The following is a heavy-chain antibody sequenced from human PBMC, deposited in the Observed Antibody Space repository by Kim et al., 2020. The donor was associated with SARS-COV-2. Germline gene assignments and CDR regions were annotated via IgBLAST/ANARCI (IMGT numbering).Heavy chain of an antibody. V-gene: IGHV3-48*03. CDR1: GFTFSSYE. CDR3: ARELGGGPYYYYGMDV. J-gene: IGHJ6*02. CDR2: ISSSGSTI. D-gene: IGHD2-15*01. Sequence: GGSLRLSCAASGFTFSSYEMNWVRQAPGKGLEWVSYISSSGSTIYYADSVKGRFTISRDNAKNSLYLQMNSLRAEDTAVYYCARELGGGPYYYYGMDVWGQGTTVTVSS.